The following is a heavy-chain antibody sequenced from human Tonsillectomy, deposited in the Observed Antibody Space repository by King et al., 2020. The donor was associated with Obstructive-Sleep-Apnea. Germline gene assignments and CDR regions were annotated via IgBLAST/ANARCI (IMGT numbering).Heavy chain of an antibody. V-gene: IGHV3-23*04. D-gene: IGHD6-13*01. J-gene: IGHJ4*02. CDR1: GCTFSSYA. Sequence: VQLVESGGGLVQPGGSLRLSCTASGCTFSSYALNWVRQAPGKGLEWVSTISGSGGSTFYADSLKGRFTISRDNSKNTLYLQMNSLRAEDTAVYYCAKDRTLAAAGLDYWGQGTLVTVSS. CDR3: AKDRTLAAAGLDY. CDR2: ISGSGGST.